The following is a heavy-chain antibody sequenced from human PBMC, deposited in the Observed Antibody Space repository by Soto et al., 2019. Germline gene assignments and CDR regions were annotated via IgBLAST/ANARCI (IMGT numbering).Heavy chain of an antibody. D-gene: IGHD1-1*01. CDR1: GGTFTSYS. V-gene: IGHV1-69*04. CDR2: IIPVLGIG. Sequence: QVQLVQSGAEVKKPGSSVKVSCKASGGTFTSYSITWVRQAPGQGLEWMGRIIPVLGIGNYAQKFQGRVTITADKSTTTAYMELSSLRSEDTAVYYCARDGLGTTRRYFDSWGQGTLVTVSS. CDR3: ARDGLGTTRRYFDS. J-gene: IGHJ4*02.